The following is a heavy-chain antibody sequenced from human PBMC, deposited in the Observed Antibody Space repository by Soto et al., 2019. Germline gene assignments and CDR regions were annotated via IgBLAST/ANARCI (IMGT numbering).Heavy chain of an antibody. V-gene: IGHV1-2*02. CDR1: ECSFTDYY. CDR3: ARKLELRGSYYYYYDMDV. J-gene: IGHJ6*02. D-gene: IGHD1-7*01. Sequence: ASVKVSCKASECSFTDYYMHWVRQAPGQGLEWMGWINPNSGGTNYAQKFQGRVTMTRDTSISTAYMELSRLRSDDTAVYYCARKLELRGSYYYYYDMDVWGQGTTVTVSS. CDR2: INPNSGGT.